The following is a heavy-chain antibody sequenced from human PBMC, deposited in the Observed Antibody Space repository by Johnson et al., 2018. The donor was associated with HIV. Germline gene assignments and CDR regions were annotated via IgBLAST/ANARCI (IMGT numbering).Heavy chain of an antibody. CDR1: GFTFDDYT. V-gene: IGHV3-43*01. CDR2: ISWDGGST. Sequence: VQLVESGGVVVQPGGSLRLSCAASGFTFDDYTMHWVRQAPGKGLEWVSLISWDGGSTYYADSVKGRFPISRDNSKNSLYLQMNSLRTEDTALYYCAKDKGVVILRGDAFDIWGQGTMVTVSS. CDR3: AKDKGVVILRGDAFDI. J-gene: IGHJ3*02. D-gene: IGHD2-21*01.